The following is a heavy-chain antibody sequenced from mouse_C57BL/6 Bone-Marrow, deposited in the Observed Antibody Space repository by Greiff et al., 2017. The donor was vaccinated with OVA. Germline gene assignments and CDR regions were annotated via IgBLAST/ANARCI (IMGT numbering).Heavy chain of an antibody. CDR2: INPSSGYT. CDR1: GYTFTSYW. J-gene: IGHJ2*01. CDR3: ARSWWKGYYFDY. V-gene: IGHV1-7*01. D-gene: IGHD1-1*02. Sequence: VQLQQSGAELAKPGASVKLSCKASGYTFTSYWMHWVKQRPGQGLEWIGYINPSSGYTKYNQKFKDKATLTASKSSSTAYMQLSSLTYEDSAVDYCARSWWKGYYFDYWGQGTTLTVSS.